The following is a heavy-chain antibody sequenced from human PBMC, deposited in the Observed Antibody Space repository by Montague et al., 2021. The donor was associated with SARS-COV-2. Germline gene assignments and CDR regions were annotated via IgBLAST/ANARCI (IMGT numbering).Heavy chain of an antibody. CDR3: ARDIAVADLFDY. CDR1: GGSISSGSYY. Sequence: TLSLTCTVSGGSISSGSYYWSWIRQPAGKGLEWIGRISISGSTNYNPSLKSRVTISVDTSKNQFSLKLSSVTAADTAVYYCARDIAVADLFDYWGQGTRVTVSS. J-gene: IGHJ4*02. V-gene: IGHV4-61*02. D-gene: IGHD6-19*01. CDR2: ISISGST.